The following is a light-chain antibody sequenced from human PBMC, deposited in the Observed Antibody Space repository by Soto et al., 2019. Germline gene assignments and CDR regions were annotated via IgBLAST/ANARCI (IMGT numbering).Light chain of an antibody. Sequence: EIVLTQSPDTLSLFPGERATLSCRASQSVSNTYLAWYQQKPGQAPRPLISAASTRATGTPDRFSGSGSGTDFTLTISRLEHEDFAIYYCQQYGSSRWTFGQGTKVDIK. CDR1: QSVSNTY. CDR2: AAS. J-gene: IGKJ1*01. V-gene: IGKV3-20*01. CDR3: QQYGSSRWT.